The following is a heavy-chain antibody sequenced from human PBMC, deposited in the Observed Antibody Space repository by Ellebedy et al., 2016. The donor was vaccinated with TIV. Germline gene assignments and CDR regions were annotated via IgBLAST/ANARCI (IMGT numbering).Heavy chain of an antibody. D-gene: IGHD4-23*01. J-gene: IGHJ4*02. Sequence: AASVKVSCKASGGTFSSYGISWVRQAPGQGLEWMGGIIPILGKANYAQKFQGSVTITADESTSTAYMELSSLRSEDTAVYYCARVGNYYGGNPSYYFDYWGQGTLVTVSS. CDR3: ARVGNYYGGNPSYYFDY. V-gene: IGHV1-69*10. CDR2: IIPILGKA. CDR1: GGTFSSYG.